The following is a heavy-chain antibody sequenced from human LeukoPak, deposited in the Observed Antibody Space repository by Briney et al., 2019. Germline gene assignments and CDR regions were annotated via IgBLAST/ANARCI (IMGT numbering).Heavy chain of an antibody. Sequence: SETLSLTCTVSGGSISSYYWSWIRQPPGKGLEWIGYIYYSGSTSYNPSLKSRVTISVDTSKNQFSLKLSSVTAADTAVYYCARGVQGYFDLWGRGTLVTVSS. CDR2: IYYSGST. CDR1: GGSISSYY. J-gene: IGHJ2*01. V-gene: IGHV4-59*01. D-gene: IGHD4/OR15-4a*01. CDR3: ARGVQGYFDL.